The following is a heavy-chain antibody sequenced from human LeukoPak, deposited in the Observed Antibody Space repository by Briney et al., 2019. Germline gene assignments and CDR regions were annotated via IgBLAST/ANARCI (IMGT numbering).Heavy chain of an antibody. Sequence: GGSLRLSCAASGFTFSSYAMSWVRQAPGKGLECVSALSGTGSPTYYADSVKGRFTISRDNSKNTLFLVMNSLRADDTAVYYCARGGYRAYYYDSSGPWGYWGQGTLVTVSS. CDR1: GFTFSSYA. V-gene: IGHV3-23*01. CDR2: LSGTGSPT. D-gene: IGHD3-22*01. CDR3: ARGGYRAYYYDSSGPWGY. J-gene: IGHJ4*02.